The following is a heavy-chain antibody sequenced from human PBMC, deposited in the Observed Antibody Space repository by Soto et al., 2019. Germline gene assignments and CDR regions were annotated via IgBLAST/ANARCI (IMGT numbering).Heavy chain of an antibody. D-gene: IGHD3-9*01. Sequence: QVQLVQSGAEVKKPGSSVKVSCKASGGTFSSNAISWVRQAPGQGLEWMGGIIPIYASPNYAQNFQGRVTVTADKARSTAYLELSRMKFADPAIYYCAVTVTGSRSPLAHWGRGTLVIVSS. CDR1: GGTFSSNA. CDR3: AVTVTGSRSPLAH. V-gene: IGHV1-69*06. J-gene: IGHJ4*02. CDR2: IIPIYASP.